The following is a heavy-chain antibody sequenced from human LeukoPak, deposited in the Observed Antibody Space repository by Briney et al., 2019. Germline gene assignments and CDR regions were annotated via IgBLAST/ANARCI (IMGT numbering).Heavy chain of an antibody. D-gene: IGHD2/OR15-2a*01. J-gene: IGHJ4*02. CDR3: AREANSWYHS. CDR1: GYTLSDYY. V-gene: IGHV1-2*02. Sequence: ASVKVSCKASGYTLSDYYMHWVRQAPGQGLEWMAWINPNSGATTYAQKFQGRVTLTKDTSINTAYMELSRLTSDDTAMYYCAREANSWYHSWGQGTLVTVSS. CDR2: INPNSGAT.